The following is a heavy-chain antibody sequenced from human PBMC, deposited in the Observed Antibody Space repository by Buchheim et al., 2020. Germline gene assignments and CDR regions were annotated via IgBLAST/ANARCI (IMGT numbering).Heavy chain of an antibody. V-gene: IGHV3-48*04. CDR2: ISSSSSTI. CDR1: GFTFSSYS. J-gene: IGHJ4*02. D-gene: IGHD6-19*01. Sequence: EVQLVESGGGLVQPGGSLRLSCAASGFTFSSYSMNWVRQAPGKGLEWVSYISSSSSTIYYADSVKGRFTISRDNAKNSLYLPMNSLRAEDTAVYYCARTGPSNVWAGTSGLFDYWGQGTL. CDR3: ARTGPSNVWAGTSGLFDY.